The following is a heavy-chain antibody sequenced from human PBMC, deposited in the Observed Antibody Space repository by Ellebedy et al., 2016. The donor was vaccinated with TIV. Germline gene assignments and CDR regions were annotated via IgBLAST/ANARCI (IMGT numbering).Heavy chain of an antibody. D-gene: IGHD6-19*01. J-gene: IGHJ4*02. V-gene: IGHV3-48*02. CDR3: TRARVYSNGWYYPDF. Sequence: PGGSLRLSCAGSGFTFGGHSMTWVRQAPGKGLEWISAVSSSSTAIYYADSVKGRFTISRDNARDSLYLQMNTLRDEDTAVYYCTRARVYSNGWYYPDFWGQGTLVAVSS. CDR2: VSSSSTAI. CDR1: GFTFGGHS.